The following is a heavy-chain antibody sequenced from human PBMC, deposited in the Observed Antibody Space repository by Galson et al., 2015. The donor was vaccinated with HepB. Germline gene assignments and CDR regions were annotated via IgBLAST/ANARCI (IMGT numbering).Heavy chain of an antibody. CDR3: ATSAVGMGRYCSGGSCYSGIGY. Sequence: SLRLSCAASGFTFSSYAMHWVRQAPGKGLEWVAVISYDGSNKYYADSVKGRFTISRDNSKNTLYLQMNSLRAEDTAVYHCATSAVGMGRYCSGGSCYSGIGYWGQGTLVTVSS. CDR2: ISYDGSNK. V-gene: IGHV3-30*03. J-gene: IGHJ4*02. CDR1: GFTFSSYA. D-gene: IGHD2-15*01.